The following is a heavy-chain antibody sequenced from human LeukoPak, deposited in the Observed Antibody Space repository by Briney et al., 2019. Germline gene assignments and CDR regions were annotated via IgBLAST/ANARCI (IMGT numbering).Heavy chain of an antibody. D-gene: IGHD2-21*02. V-gene: IGHV1-18*01. J-gene: IGHJ3*02. CDR3: ARDEVGDPGAFDI. CDR2: ISAYNGNT. Sequence: AAVKVSCKASVYTFTSYGISWVRQAPGQGVEGMGWISAYNGNTNYAQKLQGRVTMTTDTSTSTAYMELRSLRSDDTAVYYCARDEVGDPGAFDIWGQGTMVTVSS. CDR1: VYTFTSYG.